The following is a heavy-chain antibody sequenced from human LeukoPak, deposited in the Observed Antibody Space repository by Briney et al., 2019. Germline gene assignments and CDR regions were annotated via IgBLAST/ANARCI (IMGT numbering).Heavy chain of an antibody. V-gene: IGHV3-23*03. Sequence: PGGSLRLSCAAFGFTFSNYAMSWVRQAPGKGLEWVSVIYSGGTTYYADSVKGRFTFSRDNSKNMLHLQMNSLRAEDTAVYYCARGFNRGFDPWGQGTLVIVSS. J-gene: IGHJ5*02. CDR2: IYSGGTT. D-gene: IGHD3-10*01. CDR3: ARGFNRGFDP. CDR1: GFTFSNYA.